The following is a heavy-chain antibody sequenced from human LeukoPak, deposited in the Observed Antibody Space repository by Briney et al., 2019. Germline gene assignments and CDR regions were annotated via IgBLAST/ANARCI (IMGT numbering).Heavy chain of an antibody. CDR1: GGSFSGYY. CDR3: ARGPRWTIFGVGGNPWYFDY. J-gene: IGHJ4*02. CDR2: INHSGST. V-gene: IGHV4-34*01. D-gene: IGHD3-3*01. Sequence: SETLSLTCAVYGGSFSGYYWSWIRQPPGKGLEWIGEINHSGSTNYNPSLKSRVTISVDTSKNQFSLKLGSVTAADTAVYYCARGPRWTIFGVGGNPWYFDYWGQGTLVTVSS.